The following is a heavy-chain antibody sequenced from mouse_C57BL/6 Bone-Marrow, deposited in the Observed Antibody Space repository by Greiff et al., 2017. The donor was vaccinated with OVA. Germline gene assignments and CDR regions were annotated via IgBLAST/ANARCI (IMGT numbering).Heavy chain of an antibody. Sequence: VRLMESGAELVRPGTSVKVSCKASGYAFTNYLIEWVKQRPGQGLEWIGVINPGSGGTNYNEKFKGKATLTADKSSSTAYMQLSSLTSEDSAVYFCARDYDGYLYWYFDVWGTGTTVTVSS. D-gene: IGHD2-3*01. CDR2: INPGSGGT. CDR3: ARDYDGYLYWYFDV. CDR1: GYAFTNYL. V-gene: IGHV1-54*01. J-gene: IGHJ1*03.